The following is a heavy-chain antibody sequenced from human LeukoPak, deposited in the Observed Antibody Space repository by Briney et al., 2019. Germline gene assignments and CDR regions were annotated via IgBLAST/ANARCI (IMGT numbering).Heavy chain of an antibody. V-gene: IGHV3-30*04. J-gene: IGHJ4*02. CDR2: ISYDGSNK. D-gene: IGHD3-10*01. CDR3: ARGSYYGSGSYSSAFDY. CDR1: GFTFSSYA. Sequence: GGSLRLSCAASGFTFSSYAMHWVRQAPGKGLEWVAVISYDGSNKYYADSAKGRFTISRDNSKNTLYLQMNSLRAEDTAVYYCARGSYYGSGSYSSAFDYWGQGTLVTVSS.